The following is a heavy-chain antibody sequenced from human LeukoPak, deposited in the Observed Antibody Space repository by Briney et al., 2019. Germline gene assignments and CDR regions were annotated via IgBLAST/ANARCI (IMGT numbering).Heavy chain of an antibody. J-gene: IGHJ4*02. Sequence: GGSLRLSCAASRFTFSSYSMNWVRQAPGKGLEWVSAISGSGGSTYYADSVKGRFTISRDNSKNTLCLQMNSLRAEDTAVYYCAKDLHSSGWDYFDYWGQGTLVTVSS. CDR3: AKDLHSSGWDYFDY. CDR1: RFTFSSYS. CDR2: ISGSGGST. V-gene: IGHV3-23*01. D-gene: IGHD6-19*01.